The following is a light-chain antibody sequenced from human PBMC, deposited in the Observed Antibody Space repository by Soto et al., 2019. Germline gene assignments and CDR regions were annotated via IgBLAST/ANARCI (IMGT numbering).Light chain of an antibody. CDR2: GAT. V-gene: IGKV3-20*01. J-gene: IGKJ1*01. Sequence: EIVLTHSPGTLSLSPWEEATLSCRASQSVDSNYLAWYQQKAVQTPRLIIYGATGRADGIPHRFSGSGFGTDFTLTISKVEPEDFAVYYCQQYGSSLTWTFGQGTKVDNK. CDR1: QSVDSNY. CDR3: QQYGSSLTWT.